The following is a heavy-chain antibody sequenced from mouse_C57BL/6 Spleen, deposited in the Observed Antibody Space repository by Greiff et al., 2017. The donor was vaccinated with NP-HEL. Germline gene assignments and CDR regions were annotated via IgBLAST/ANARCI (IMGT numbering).Heavy chain of an antibody. V-gene: IGHV3-1*01. CDR1: GYSITSGYD. CDR2: ISYSGST. D-gene: IGHD1-1*02. CDR3: AREDGGNAMDY. Sequence: EVKVEESGPGMVKPSQSLSLTCTVTGYSITSGYDWHWIRHFPGNKLEWMGYISYSGSTNYNPSLKSRISITHDTSKNHFFLKLNSVTTEDTATYYCAREDGGNAMDYWGQGTSVTVSS. J-gene: IGHJ4*01.